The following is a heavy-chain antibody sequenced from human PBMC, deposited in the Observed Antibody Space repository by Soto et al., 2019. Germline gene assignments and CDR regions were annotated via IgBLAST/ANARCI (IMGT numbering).Heavy chain of an antibody. V-gene: IGHV3-21*01. J-gene: IGHJ4*02. Sequence: GGSLRLSCAASGFTFSSYSMNWVRQAPGKGLEWVSSISSSSTYRYYVDSVKGRFTISRDNAKNSLYLQMNSLRAEDTAVYYCARADWIVIEPAPSPLDYWGQGTLVTVSS. CDR1: GFTFSSYS. CDR3: ARADWIVIEPAPSPLDY. D-gene: IGHD2-2*01. CDR2: ISSSSTYR.